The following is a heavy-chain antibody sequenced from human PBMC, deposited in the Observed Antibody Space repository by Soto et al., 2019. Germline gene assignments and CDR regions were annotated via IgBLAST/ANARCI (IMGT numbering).Heavy chain of an antibody. J-gene: IGHJ4*02. CDR2: ITSDTNTI. CDR1: GFPFSIYS. CDR3: ARSVDGHFDY. D-gene: IGHD6-19*01. V-gene: IGHV3-48*01. Sequence: EVQLVESGGGLVQPGGSLRLTCAASGFPFSIYSMNWVRQAPGKGLEWSSYITSDTNTIKYADSVKGRFTISRDNAKNLVYLQMNSLRAEDTAVYFCARSVDGHFDYWGQGTVVTVSS.